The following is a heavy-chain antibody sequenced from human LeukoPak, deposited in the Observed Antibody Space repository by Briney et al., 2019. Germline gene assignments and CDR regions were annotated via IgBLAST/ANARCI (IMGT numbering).Heavy chain of an antibody. CDR2: INHSGST. V-gene: IGHV4-34*01. D-gene: IGHD3-10*01. Sequence: SETLSLTCAVYGGSFSGYYWSWIRQPPGKGLEWIGEINHSGSTNHNPSLKSRVTISVDTSKNQFSLKLSSVTAADTAVYYCARGRGSGSYYAFDIWGQGTMVTVSS. CDR3: ARGRGSGSYYAFDI. J-gene: IGHJ3*02. CDR1: GGSFSGYY.